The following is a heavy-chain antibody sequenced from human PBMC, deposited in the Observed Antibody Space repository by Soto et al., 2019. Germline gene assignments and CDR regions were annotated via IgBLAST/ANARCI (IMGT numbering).Heavy chain of an antibody. CDR1: GGSISSSSYY. J-gene: IGHJ4*02. V-gene: IGHV4-39*01. CDR3: ARLRYYYDSSGYYYVDLGTIDY. D-gene: IGHD3-22*01. CDR2: IYYSGST. Sequence: QLQLQESGPGLVKPSETLSLTCTVSGGSISSSSYYWGWIRQPPGKGLEWIGSIYYSGSTYYNPSLKSRVTISVDTSKNQFSLKLSSVTAADTAVYYCARLRYYYDSSGYYYVDLGTIDYWGQGTLVTVSS.